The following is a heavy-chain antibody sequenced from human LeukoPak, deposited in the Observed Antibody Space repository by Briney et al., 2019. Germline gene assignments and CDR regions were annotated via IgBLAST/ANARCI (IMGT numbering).Heavy chain of an antibody. CDR3: ARVGEGRYYQYYYMDV. CDR2: ISKNGGDT. CDR1: GFTLSSYA. J-gene: IGHJ6*03. Sequence: PGGSLRLSCAASGFTLSSYAMHWVRQAPGKGLEYVSAISKNGGDTYYANSVKGRFSISRDNPKNTLYLQMGSLRTEDMAVYYCARVGEGRYYQYYYMDVWGKGTTVTVSS. D-gene: IGHD1-26*01. V-gene: IGHV3-64*01.